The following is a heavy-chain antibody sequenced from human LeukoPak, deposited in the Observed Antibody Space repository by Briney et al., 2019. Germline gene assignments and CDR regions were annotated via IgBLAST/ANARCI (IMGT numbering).Heavy chain of an antibody. CDR3: ARHKRGYYSPFDI. V-gene: IGHV3-33*01. J-gene: IGHJ3*02. CDR1: GFVFRTYG. CDR2: IRYDGSKK. Sequence: GGSLRLSCEASGFVFRTYGMHWVRQAPGKGLEWVALIRYDGSKKYYRDSVKGRFTISRDNSKNTLYLQMDSLRPEDTAMYYCARHKRGYYSPFDIWGQGTMVTVSS. D-gene: IGHD3-10*01.